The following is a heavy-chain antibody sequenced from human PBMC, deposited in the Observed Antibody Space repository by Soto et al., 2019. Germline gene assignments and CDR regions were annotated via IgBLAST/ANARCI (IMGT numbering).Heavy chain of an antibody. CDR3: VRGLYTGSPHFFY. V-gene: IGHV3-7*05. D-gene: IGHD1-26*01. CDR2: IAGEGTEK. Sequence: GGSLRLSCEASEFTFNTYWMTWIRQAPGKGLEWVANIAGEGTEKNYVDSVKGRFTVSRDNAKRSLYLQMNSLRVEDTAVYYCVRGLYTGSPHFFYWGQGTPVTVSS. J-gene: IGHJ1*01. CDR1: EFTFNTYW.